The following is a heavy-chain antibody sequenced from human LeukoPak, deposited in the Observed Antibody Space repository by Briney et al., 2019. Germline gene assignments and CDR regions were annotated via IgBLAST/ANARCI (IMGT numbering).Heavy chain of an antibody. CDR3: ARGGGGSFYDNGFDL. CDR2: IYSSGNT. V-gene: IGHV4-4*07. CDR1: GGSISDNY. Sequence: PSETLSLTCTVSGGSISDNYWSWIRQPAGKGLEWIGRIYSSGNTYYNPSLNSRVTISVDKSLMQFSLDLTSVTAADTAVYYCARGGGGSFYDNGFDLWGQGTTVTVSS. D-gene: IGHD1-26*01. J-gene: IGHJ3*01.